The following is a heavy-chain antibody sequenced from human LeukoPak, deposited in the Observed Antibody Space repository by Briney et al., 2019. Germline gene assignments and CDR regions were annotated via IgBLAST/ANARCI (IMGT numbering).Heavy chain of an antibody. D-gene: IGHD3-3*01. J-gene: IGHJ5*02. V-gene: IGHV4-4*09. CDR3: ARNPFWSGYPNWFDP. CDR1: GCSISSYY. CDR2: IYTSGST. Sequence: SETLSLTCTVSGCSISSYYWSWIRQPPGKGLEWIGYIYTSGSTTYNPSLKSRVTISVDPSKNQFSLKLSSVTAADTAVYYCARNPFWSGYPNWFDPWGQGTLVTVSS.